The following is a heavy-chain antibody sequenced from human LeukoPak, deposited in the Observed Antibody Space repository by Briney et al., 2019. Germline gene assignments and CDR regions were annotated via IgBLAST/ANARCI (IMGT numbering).Heavy chain of an antibody. V-gene: IGHV3-7*01. CDR1: GFTFSSYW. D-gene: IGHD3-16*02. CDR2: IKQDGSEK. J-gene: IGHJ4*02. CDR3: ARSPYLLYDSVSGSYRYRAGALDY. Sequence: GGSLRLSCAASGFTFSSYWMSWVRQAPGKGLEWVANIKQDGSEKYYVDSVKGRFTISRDNAKNSLYLQMNNLRAEDTAVYYCARSPYLLYDSVSGSYRYRAGALDYWGQGTRDTVSS.